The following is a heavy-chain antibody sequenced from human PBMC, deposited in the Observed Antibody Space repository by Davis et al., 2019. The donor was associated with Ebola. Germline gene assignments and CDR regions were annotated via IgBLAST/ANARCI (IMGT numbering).Heavy chain of an antibody. Sequence: MPSETLSLTCAVYGGSFSGYYWSWIRQPPGKGLEWIGEINHSGSTNYNPSLKSRVTISVDTSKNQFSLKLSSVTAADTAVYYCARAPSYYGSGSYFNNWFDPWGQGTLVTVSS. V-gene: IGHV4-34*01. D-gene: IGHD3-10*01. CDR1: GGSFSGYY. CDR2: INHSGST. J-gene: IGHJ5*02. CDR3: ARAPSYYGSGSYFNNWFDP.